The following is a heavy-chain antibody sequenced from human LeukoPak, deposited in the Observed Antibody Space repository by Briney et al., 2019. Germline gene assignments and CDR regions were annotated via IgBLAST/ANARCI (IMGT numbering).Heavy chain of an antibody. V-gene: IGHV1-69*04. CDR2: IIPILGIA. J-gene: IGHJ4*02. D-gene: IGHD3-10*01. CDR1: GGTFSSYA. CDR3: ARDQPMVRALDY. Sequence: SVKVSCKASGGTFSSYAISWVRQAPGQGLEWMGRIIPILGIANYAQKFQGRVTTTADKSTSTVYMELSSLRSEDTAVYYCARDQPMVRALDYWGQGTLVTVSS.